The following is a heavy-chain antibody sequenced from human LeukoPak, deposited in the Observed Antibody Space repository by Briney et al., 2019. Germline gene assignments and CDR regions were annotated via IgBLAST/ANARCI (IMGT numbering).Heavy chain of an antibody. V-gene: IGHV3-33*01. CDR1: GFTFSSYG. CDR3: ARPQYYDILTGYYI. CDR2: IWYDGSNK. Sequence: GGSLRLSCAASGFTFSSYGMPWVRQAPGKGLEWVAVIWYDGSNKYYADPVKGRFTISRDNSKNTLYLQMNSLRAEDTAVYYCARPQYYDILTGYYIWGQGTLVTVSS. J-gene: IGHJ4*02. D-gene: IGHD3-9*01.